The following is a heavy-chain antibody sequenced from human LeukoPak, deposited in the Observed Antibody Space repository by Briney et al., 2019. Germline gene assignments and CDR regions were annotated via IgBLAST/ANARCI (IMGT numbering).Heavy chain of an antibody. CDR3: ARDRTGLITMVRGVIIKGAVGDAFDI. J-gene: IGHJ3*02. D-gene: IGHD3-10*01. CDR2: ISAYNGNT. V-gene: IGHV1-18*01. Sequence: GASVKVSCKASGYTFTSYGISWVRQAPGQGLEWMGWISAYNGNTNYAQKLQGRVTMTTDTSTSTAYMELRSLRSDNTAVYYCARDRTGLITMVRGVIIKGAVGDAFDIWGQGTMVTVSS. CDR1: GYTFTSYG.